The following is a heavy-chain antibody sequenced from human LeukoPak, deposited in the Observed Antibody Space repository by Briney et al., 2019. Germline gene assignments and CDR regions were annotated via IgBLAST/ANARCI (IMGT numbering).Heavy chain of an antibody. Sequence: GGSLRLSCAASGFTFSDHYMSWIRQAPGKRLEWVSYISSGSTYTNYADSVEGRFTISRDNAKNSLYLQMNSLRAEDTAVYYCARGDYGGDYFDYWGQGTLVTVSS. CDR2: ISSGSTYT. CDR1: GFTFSDHY. J-gene: IGHJ4*02. D-gene: IGHD4-23*01. V-gene: IGHV3-11*05. CDR3: ARGDYGGDYFDY.